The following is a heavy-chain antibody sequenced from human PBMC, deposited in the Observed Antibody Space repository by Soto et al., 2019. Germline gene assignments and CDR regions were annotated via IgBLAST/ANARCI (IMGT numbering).Heavy chain of an antibody. CDR1: GGSFIGYY. V-gene: IGHV4-34*01. Sequence: SETLSLTCAVYGGSFIGYYWSWILQPPWKGLEWIGYIYYSGSTYYNPSLKSRVTISVDTSKNQFSLKLSSVTAADTAVYYCASRGTTTYCSGGSCYARGFDYWGQGTLVTVSS. D-gene: IGHD2-15*01. CDR2: IYYSGST. CDR3: ASRGTTTYCSGGSCYARGFDY. J-gene: IGHJ4*02.